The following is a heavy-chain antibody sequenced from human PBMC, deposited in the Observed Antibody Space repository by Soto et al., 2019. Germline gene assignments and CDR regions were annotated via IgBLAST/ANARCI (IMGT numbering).Heavy chain of an antibody. CDR2: IYYSGST. V-gene: IGHV4-30-4*01. CDR3: ASAGYYDFWSGSDYFDY. D-gene: IGHD3-3*01. J-gene: IGHJ4*02. CDR1: GGSISSGDYY. Sequence: QVQLQESGPGLVKPSQTLSLTCTVSGGSISSGDYYWSWIRQPPGKGLEWIGYIYYSGSTYYNPSLKSRVTRAVDTTKNQFPLKLSSVAAADTAVYYCASAGYYDFWSGSDYFDYWGQGTLVTVSS.